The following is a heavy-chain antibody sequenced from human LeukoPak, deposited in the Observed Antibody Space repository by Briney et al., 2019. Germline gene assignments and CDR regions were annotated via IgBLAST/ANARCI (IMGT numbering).Heavy chain of an antibody. CDR1: GYTFTSYG. V-gene: IGHV1-8*01. CDR3: ARTTGRWFGSVLGY. Sequence: ASVKVSCKDSGYTFTSYGISWVRQAPGQGLEWMGWMIPISGNTGYAQKFQGRVTMTTNTSISTAYMELSSLRSEDTAVYYCARTTGRWFGSVLGYWGQGTLVTVSS. CDR2: MIPISGNT. D-gene: IGHD3-10*01. J-gene: IGHJ4*02.